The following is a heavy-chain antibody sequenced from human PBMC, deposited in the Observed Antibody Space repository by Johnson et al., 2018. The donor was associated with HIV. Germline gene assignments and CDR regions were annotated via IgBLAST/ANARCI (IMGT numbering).Heavy chain of an antibody. CDR3: AREGYDSSGYSDAFDI. D-gene: IGHD3-22*01. Sequence: QVQLVESGGGVVQPGRSLRLSCAVSGFTFRSYGVHWVRQAPGKGLEWVAVISYDGSNKYYADSVKGRFTISRDNSKNTLYLQMNSLRAEDTAVYYCAREGYDSSGYSDAFDIWGQGTMVTVSS. V-gene: IGHV3-30*03. CDR1: GFTFRSYG. J-gene: IGHJ3*02. CDR2: ISYDGSNK.